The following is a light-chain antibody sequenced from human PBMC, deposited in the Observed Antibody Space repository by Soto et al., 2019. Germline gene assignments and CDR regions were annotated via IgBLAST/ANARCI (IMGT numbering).Light chain of an antibody. V-gene: IGLV2-14*03. CDR2: DVS. CDR3: NSYTSSSTHV. J-gene: IGLJ1*01. CDR1: SSDVGGYNY. Sequence: QSVLTQPASVSGSPGQSITISCTGTSSDVGGYNYVSWYQQHPGKAPKLIISDVSNRPSGVSNRFSGSKSGNTASLTISGLQAEYEADYSCNSYTSSSTHVFGTGTKVTVL.